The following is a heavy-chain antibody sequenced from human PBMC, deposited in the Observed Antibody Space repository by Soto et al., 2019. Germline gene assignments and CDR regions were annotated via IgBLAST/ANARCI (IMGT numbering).Heavy chain of an antibody. D-gene: IGHD3-22*01. J-gene: IGHJ4*02. CDR2: IYYSGST. V-gene: IGHV4-59*12. Sequence: SETLSLTCTVSGGSISNYYWTWIRQPPGKGLEWIGYIYYSGSTNYNPSLKSRVTISVDTSKNQFSLRLSSVTAADTAVYYCARERDSSGYYIDYWGQGTLVTVSS. CDR1: GGSISNYY. CDR3: ARERDSSGYYIDY.